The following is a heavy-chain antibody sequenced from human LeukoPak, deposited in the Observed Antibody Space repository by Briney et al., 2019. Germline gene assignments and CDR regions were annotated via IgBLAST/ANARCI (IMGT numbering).Heavy chain of an antibody. CDR2: ISAYNGNT. CDR1: GYTFTSYG. D-gene: IGHD6-13*01. V-gene: IGHV1-18*01. J-gene: IGHJ4*02. Sequence: ASVKVSCKASGYTFTSYGISWVRQAPGQGLEWMGWISAYNGNTNYAQKLQGRVTMTTDTSKSTAYMELRSLRSDDTAVYYCARVPGGWGRIAAAGLFDYWGQGTLVTVSS. CDR3: ARVPGGWGRIAAAGLFDY.